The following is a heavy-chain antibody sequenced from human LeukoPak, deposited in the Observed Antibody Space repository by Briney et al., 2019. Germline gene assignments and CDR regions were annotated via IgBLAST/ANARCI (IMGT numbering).Heavy chain of an antibody. Sequence: PGGSLRLSCAASGFTFSSYSMNWVRQAPGKGLEWVSSISSSSSYIYYAESVKGRFTISRDNAKNSLYLQMNSLRAEDTAVYYCAPHLLPEWGYSNDFPSDYWGQGTLVTVSS. J-gene: IGHJ4*02. V-gene: IGHV3-21*01. CDR1: GFTFSSYS. CDR3: APHLLPEWGYSNDFPSDY. CDR2: ISSSSSYI. D-gene: IGHD4-4*01.